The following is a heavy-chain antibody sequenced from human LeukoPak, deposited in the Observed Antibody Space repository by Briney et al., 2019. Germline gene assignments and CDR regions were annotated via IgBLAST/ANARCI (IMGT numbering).Heavy chain of an antibody. CDR2: IYYSGST. Sequence: PSETLSLTCTVSRGSISIGDYYWIWIRQPPGKGLEWIGYIYYSGSTYYNPSLKSRVTISVDTSKNQFSLKLSSVTAADAAVYYCARDIYYYYYMDVWGKGTRLPSP. CDR1: RGSISIGDYY. V-gene: IGHV4-30-4*08. CDR3: ARDIYYYYYMDV. J-gene: IGHJ6*03.